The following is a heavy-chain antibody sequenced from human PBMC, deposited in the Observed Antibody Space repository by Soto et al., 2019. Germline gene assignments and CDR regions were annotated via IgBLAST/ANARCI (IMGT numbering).Heavy chain of an antibody. Sequence: QVQLQESGPGLVKPSGTLSLTCAVSGGSISSSNLWSWVRQPPGKGLELIGEIYHSGSTNYNPSLKSLVTISVDKSKNQFSLKLSFVTAADTAVYYCARVAVAGTRYDYWGQGTLVTVSS. V-gene: IGHV4-4*02. J-gene: IGHJ4*02. CDR3: ARVAVAGTRYDY. CDR2: IYHSGST. CDR1: GGSISSSNL. D-gene: IGHD6-19*01.